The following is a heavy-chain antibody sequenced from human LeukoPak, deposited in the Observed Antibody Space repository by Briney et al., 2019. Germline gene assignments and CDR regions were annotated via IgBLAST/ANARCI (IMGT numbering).Heavy chain of an antibody. CDR3: ARGSLRYSSGWYLGY. Sequence: GGSLRLSCAASGFTFSSYWMSWVRQAPGKGLEWVANTKQDGSEKYYVDSVKGRFTISRDNAKNSLYLQMNSLRAEDTAVYYCARGSLRYSSGWYLGYWGQGTLVTVSS. D-gene: IGHD6-19*01. V-gene: IGHV3-7*01. CDR2: TKQDGSEK. J-gene: IGHJ4*02. CDR1: GFTFSSYW.